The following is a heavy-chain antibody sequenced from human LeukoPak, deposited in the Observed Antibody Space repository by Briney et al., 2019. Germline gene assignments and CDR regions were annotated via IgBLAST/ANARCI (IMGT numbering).Heavy chain of an antibody. CDR1: GYTFTGYY. V-gene: IGHV1-2*02. D-gene: IGHD6-6*01. CDR2: INPNSGGT. J-gene: IGHJ6*02. CDR3: ATSSSSPLDYYYCMDV. Sequence: ASVKVSCKASGYTFTGYYMHWVRQAPGQGLEWMGWINPNSGGTNYAQKFQGRATMTRDTSISTAYMELSRLRSDDTAVYYCATSSSSPLDYYYCMDVWGQGATVTVSS.